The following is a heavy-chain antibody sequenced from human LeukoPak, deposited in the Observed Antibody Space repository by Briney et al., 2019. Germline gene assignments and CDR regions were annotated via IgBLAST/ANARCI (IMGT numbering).Heavy chain of an antibody. Sequence: SETLSLTCAVYGGSFSGYYWSWIRQPPGKGLEWIGEINHSGSTNYNPSLKSRVTISVDTSKNQFSLKLSSVTAADTAVYYCARGHAYYDSSGYYISGSLAFGTHERFDYWGQGTLVTVSS. CDR3: ARGHAYYDSSGYYISGSLAFGTHERFDY. CDR2: INHSGST. CDR1: GGSFSGYY. V-gene: IGHV4-34*01. J-gene: IGHJ4*02. D-gene: IGHD3-22*01.